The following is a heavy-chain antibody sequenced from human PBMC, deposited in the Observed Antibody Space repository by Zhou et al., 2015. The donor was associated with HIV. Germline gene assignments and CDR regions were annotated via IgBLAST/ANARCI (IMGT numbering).Heavy chain of an antibody. CDR3: ARDRTHSSGYYYYGMDV. D-gene: IGHD3-22*01. Sequence: QVQIVQSGADEKKPGASVKVSCEASGYTFISYTIHWLRQAPGQSLEWMGWINAGNGNTKYSQKFQGRVTITRDTSARTAYMELSSLRSEDTAVYYCARDRTHSSGYYYYGMDVWGQGTTGHRLL. J-gene: IGHJ6*02. V-gene: IGHV1-3*05. CDR2: INAGNGNT. CDR1: GYTFISYT.